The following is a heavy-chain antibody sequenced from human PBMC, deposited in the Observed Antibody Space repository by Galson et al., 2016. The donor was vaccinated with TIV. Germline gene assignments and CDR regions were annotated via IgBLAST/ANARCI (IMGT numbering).Heavy chain of an antibody. CDR1: GDTFSTYP. D-gene: IGHD5-18*01. J-gene: IGHJ6*02. V-gene: IGHV1-69*01. CDR3: AKDRNTAMDTYHYYYGMDV. CDR2: SIPLFGTA. Sequence: SCKASGDTFSTYPFNWVRQAPGQGLEWVGGSIPLFGTANYAQKFQGRVTITADESTSTLYMEVSSLRSEDTAVYYCAKDRNTAMDTYHYYYGMDVWGQGTTVIVSS.